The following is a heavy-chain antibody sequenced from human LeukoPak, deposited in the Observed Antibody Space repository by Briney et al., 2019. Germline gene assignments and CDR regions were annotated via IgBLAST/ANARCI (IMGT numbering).Heavy chain of an antibody. CDR1: GFTFSSCA. Sequence: GGSLRLSCAASGFTFSSCAMNWVRQAPGKGLEWVSAISGTSGSTYYADSVKGRFTISRDNSKNTLYVQMNSLRAEDTAVYYCAKSGGTYYYYYMDVWGKGTTVTVSS. V-gene: IGHV3-23*01. CDR3: AKSGGTYYYYYMDV. D-gene: IGHD3-10*01. CDR2: ISGTSGST. J-gene: IGHJ6*03.